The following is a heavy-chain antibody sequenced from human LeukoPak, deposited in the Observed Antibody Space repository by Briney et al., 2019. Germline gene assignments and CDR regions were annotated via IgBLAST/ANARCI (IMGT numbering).Heavy chain of an antibody. Sequence: GGSLRLSCAASGFTFDDYGMSWVRQGPGKGLEWVSGINWNGGSIGYADSVKGRFTISRDNAKNSLYLQMNSLRAEDTAVYYCARVIAHDYSNYEAQLDYWGQGTLVTVSS. CDR3: ARVIAHDYSNYEAQLDY. J-gene: IGHJ4*02. V-gene: IGHV3-20*04. CDR2: INWNGGSI. CDR1: GFTFDDYG. D-gene: IGHD4-11*01.